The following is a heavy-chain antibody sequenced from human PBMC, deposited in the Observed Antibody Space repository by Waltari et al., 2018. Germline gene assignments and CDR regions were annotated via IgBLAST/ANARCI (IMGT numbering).Heavy chain of an antibody. CDR3: AGDRYGVAEFAS. J-gene: IGHJ1*01. CDR2: ISYSGTT. D-gene: IGHD3-3*01. CDR1: DGSVNSVTYY. Sequence: HLQESGPGLVKPPETLSLTCTFSDGSVNSVTYYWSWIRQSPVNGLEWIGYISYSGTTKYNPSLGSRVTISIDTSRNQFSLKLRSVSAADTAVYFCAGDRYGVAEFASWGQGTLVTVSS. V-gene: IGHV4-61*01.